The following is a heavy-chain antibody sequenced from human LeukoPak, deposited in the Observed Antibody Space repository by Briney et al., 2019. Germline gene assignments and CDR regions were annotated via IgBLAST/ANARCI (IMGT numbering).Heavy chain of an antibody. CDR2: INANSGDT. Sequence: PGASVKVSCTASGYTFTGYYMHWVRQAPGQGLEWMGWINANSGDTKYAQKFQGRVTMTRDTSISTAYMELSRLRSDDTAMYYCAREISGYSDYWGQGTLVTVSS. CDR3: AREISGYSDY. D-gene: IGHD3-22*01. V-gene: IGHV1-2*02. CDR1: GYTFTGYY. J-gene: IGHJ4*02.